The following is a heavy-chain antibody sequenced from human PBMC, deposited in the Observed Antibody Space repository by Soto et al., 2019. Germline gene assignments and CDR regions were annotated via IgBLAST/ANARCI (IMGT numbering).Heavy chain of an antibody. CDR1: GYQFTGSY. CDR3: ARQYYSGTRCYWYCDF. CDR2: INPDTGST. Sequence: QVRLVQSGADVQRPGASMNLSCQASGYQFTGSYLHWVRRAPGHGLQWMGMINPDTGSTPYAETFTERDTMTTDKSACTLFLGLGRLTSDDTATYYGARQYYSGTRCYWYCDFWGQGTFVSVPS. D-gene: IGHD2-2*01. V-gene: IGHV1-2*02. J-gene: IGHJ4*02.